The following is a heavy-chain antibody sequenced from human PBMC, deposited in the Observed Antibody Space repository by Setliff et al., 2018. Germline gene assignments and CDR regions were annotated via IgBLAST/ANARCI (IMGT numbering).Heavy chain of an antibody. V-gene: IGHV4-59*01. Sequence: SETLSLTCTVSGGSIRNYYWSWIRQPPGKGLEWIGYIYYSGNTNYNPSLKSRVTISVDTSKNQFSLKLSSVTAADTAVYYCARGPPGYYYYMNVWGQGTTVIVSS. CDR2: IYYSGNT. CDR1: GGSIRNYY. J-gene: IGHJ6*03. CDR3: ARGPPGYYYYMNV.